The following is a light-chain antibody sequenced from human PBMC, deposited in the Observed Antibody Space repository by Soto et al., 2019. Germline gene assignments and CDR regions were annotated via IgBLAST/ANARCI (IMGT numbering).Light chain of an antibody. CDR2: RAS. CDR1: QSIDTA. Sequence: DIQMTQSPSTLSASVGDRVTITCRASQSIDTALAWYQQKPGKAPNLLIYRASNLESGVPSRFSGSGSGTDFTLDISRLQPDDFATYYCQQSGRFLPFGQGTKVDIX. V-gene: IGKV1-5*03. CDR3: QQSGRFLP. J-gene: IGKJ2*01.